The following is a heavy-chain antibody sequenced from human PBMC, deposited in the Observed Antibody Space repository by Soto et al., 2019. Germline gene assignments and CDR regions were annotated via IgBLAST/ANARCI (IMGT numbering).Heavy chain of an antibody. V-gene: IGHV4-59*08. CDR3: ARFNWDFDL. CDR2: IYYSGST. Sequence: QVQLQESGPGLVKPSETLSLTCTVSGGSISSYYWSWIRQPPGKGLEWIGYIYYSGSTNYNPSLRRRVTISVDTSKSQFSLKLSSVTAADTAVYYCARFNWDFDLWGRGTLVTVSS. CDR1: GGSISSYY. J-gene: IGHJ2*01.